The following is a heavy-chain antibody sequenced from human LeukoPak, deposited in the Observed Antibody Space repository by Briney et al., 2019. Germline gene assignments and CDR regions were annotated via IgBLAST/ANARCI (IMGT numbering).Heavy chain of an antibody. CDR2: IYPGDSDT. D-gene: IGHD6-13*01. J-gene: IGHJ4*02. Sequence: GESLKISCKGSGYSFTNYWIGWVRQMPGKGLERMGIIYPGDSDTRYSPSFQGQVLISVDKSIGTAYLQWGSLKASDTAMYYCARWGSSAAPFDYWGQGTLVTVSS. V-gene: IGHV5-51*01. CDR3: ARWGSSAAPFDY. CDR1: GYSFTNYW.